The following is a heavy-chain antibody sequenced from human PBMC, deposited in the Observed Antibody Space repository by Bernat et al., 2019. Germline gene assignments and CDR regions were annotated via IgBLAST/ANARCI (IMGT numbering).Heavy chain of an antibody. CDR1: GFTVSSNY. Sequence: EVQPVESGGGLVQPGGSLRLSCAASGFTVSSNYMSWVRQAPGKGLEWVSVIYSGGSTYYADSVKGRFTISRDNSKNTLYLQMNSLRAEDTAVYYCARDLPRPDDYYYYGMDVWGQGTTVTVSS. D-gene: IGHD5-24*01. J-gene: IGHJ6*02. CDR2: IYSGGST. V-gene: IGHV3-66*02. CDR3: ARDLPRPDDYYYYGMDV.